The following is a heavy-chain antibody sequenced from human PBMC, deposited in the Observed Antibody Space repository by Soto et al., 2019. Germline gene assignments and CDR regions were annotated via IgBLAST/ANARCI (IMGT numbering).Heavy chain of an antibody. Sequence: GGSLRLSCTASGFTFGDYAVNWVRQAPGKGLEWVGFIRSKAYGGTPEYAASVKGRFTISRDDSKSIAYLQMNSLKTEDTAVFYCARSLLNGMDVWGQGTTVTVSS. CDR1: GFTFGDYA. D-gene: IGHD2-15*01. V-gene: IGHV3-49*04. CDR3: ARSLLNGMDV. CDR2: IRSKAYGGTP. J-gene: IGHJ6*02.